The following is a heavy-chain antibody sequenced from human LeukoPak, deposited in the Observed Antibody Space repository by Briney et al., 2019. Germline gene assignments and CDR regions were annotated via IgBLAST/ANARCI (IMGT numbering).Heavy chain of an antibody. CDR1: GFTFSSYA. CDR2: ISYDGSNK. Sequence: GGSLRLSCAASGFTFSSYAMHWVRQAPGKGLEWVAVISYDGSNKYYADSVKGRFTISRDNSKNTLYLQMNSLRAEDTAVYYCASRSQNYYDSSGPIAAFDYWGQGTLVTVSS. J-gene: IGHJ4*02. CDR3: ASRSQNYYDSSGPIAAFDY. D-gene: IGHD3-22*01. V-gene: IGHV3-30-3*01.